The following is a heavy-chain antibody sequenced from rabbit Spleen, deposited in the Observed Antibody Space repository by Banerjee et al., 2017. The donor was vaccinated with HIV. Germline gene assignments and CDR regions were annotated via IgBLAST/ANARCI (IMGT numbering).Heavy chain of an antibody. CDR2: IASNIDSA. CDR1: GFDLSNTYW. Sequence: QSLEESGGDLVKPGASLTLTCTASGFDLSNTYWMCWVRQAPGKGLEWIGCIASNIDSAYYASWAKGRFTISKTSSTTVTLQMTSLTAADAATHFCARALGASGFNLWGPGTLVTVS. V-gene: IGHV1S40*01. CDR3: ARALGASGFNL. J-gene: IGHJ4*01. D-gene: IGHD4-1*01.